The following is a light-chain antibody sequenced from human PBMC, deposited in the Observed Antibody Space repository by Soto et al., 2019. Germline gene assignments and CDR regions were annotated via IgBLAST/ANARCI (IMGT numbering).Light chain of an antibody. J-gene: IGLJ2*01. Sequence: QSALRQPPSVSGTPGQRVSISCTGTSSNLGAGYDVHWYQQLPGAAPRLLIFGNNVRPSGVPDRFSGSKSGTSASLAITGLQAEDEAIYHCQSYDGSLATSIFGAGTKVTVL. CDR2: GNN. V-gene: IGLV1-40*01. CDR3: QSYDGSLATSI. CDR1: SSNLGAGYD.